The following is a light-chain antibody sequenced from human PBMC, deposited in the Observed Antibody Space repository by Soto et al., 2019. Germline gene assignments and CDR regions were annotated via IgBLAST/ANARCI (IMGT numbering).Light chain of an antibody. CDR3: QESYTTPAVS. CDR2: ATS. Sequence: DIQMTQSPSSLSASLGDRVTITCRASQNIDNYLNWYQQKPGKAPKLVIYATSTLQSGVPSRFSGSGSGTEFTLTISGLQAEDFATYFCQESYTTPAVSFGGGTKVDIK. J-gene: IGKJ4*01. V-gene: IGKV1-39*01. CDR1: QNIDNY.